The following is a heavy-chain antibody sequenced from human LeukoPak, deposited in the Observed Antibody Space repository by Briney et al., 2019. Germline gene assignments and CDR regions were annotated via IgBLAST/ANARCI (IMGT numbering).Heavy chain of an antibody. J-gene: IGHJ4*02. D-gene: IGHD3-10*01. CDR2: INHSGST. V-gene: IGHV4-34*01. Sequence: SETLSLTCAVYGGSFSGYYWSWIRQPPGKRLEWIGEINHSGSTNYNPSLKSRVTISVDTSKNQFSLKLSSVTAADTAVYYCARGPLVYGSGSYFPYYFDYWGQGTLVTVSS. CDR3: ARGPLVYGSGSYFPYYFDY. CDR1: GGSFSGYY.